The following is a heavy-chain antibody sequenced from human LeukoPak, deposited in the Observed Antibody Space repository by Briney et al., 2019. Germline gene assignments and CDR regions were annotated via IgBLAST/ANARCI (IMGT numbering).Heavy chain of an antibody. V-gene: IGHV3-64D*09. CDR3: VKARGIQLWLPGDY. CDR2: ISSNGGST. Sequence: GGSLRPSCPASGFTFSRYAMHWVRQAPGKGLEYVSAISSNGGSTYYGDSVKGRFTISRDNSKNTLYLQMSSLRAEDTAVYYCVKARGIQLWLPGDYWAREPWSPSPQ. D-gene: IGHD5-18*01. CDR1: GFTFSRYA. J-gene: IGHJ4*02.